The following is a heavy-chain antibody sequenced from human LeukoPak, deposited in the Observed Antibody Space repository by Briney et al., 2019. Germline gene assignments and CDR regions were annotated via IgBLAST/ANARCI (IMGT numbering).Heavy chain of an antibody. CDR2: INTNTGNP. D-gene: IGHD2-2*01. V-gene: IGHV7-4-1*02. CDR1: GYTFTSYA. Sequence: ASVKVSCKASGYTFTSYAMNWVRQAPGQGLEWMGWINTNTGNPTYAQGFTGRFVFSLDTSVSTAYLQISSLKAEDTAVYYCARDLNIVVFSYYYYGMDVWGQGTTVTVSS. J-gene: IGHJ6*02. CDR3: ARDLNIVVFSYYYYGMDV.